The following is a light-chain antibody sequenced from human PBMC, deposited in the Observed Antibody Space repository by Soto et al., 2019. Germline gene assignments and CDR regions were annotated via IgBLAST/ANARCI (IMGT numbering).Light chain of an antibody. V-gene: IGKV1-39*01. Sequence: DIQLTQSPSSLSASVGDRVTITFRTSQSITTFLNWYQQKPGKAPKLLIFGASTLQSGVPSRFSGSGSATEFTLTISSLQPDDFATYYCQQYNNYWTFGQGTKVDIK. CDR1: QSITTF. CDR3: QQYNNYWT. J-gene: IGKJ1*01. CDR2: GAS.